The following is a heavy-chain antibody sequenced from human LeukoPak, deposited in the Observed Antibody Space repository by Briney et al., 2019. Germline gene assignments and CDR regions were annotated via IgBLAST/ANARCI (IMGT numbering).Heavy chain of an antibody. V-gene: IGHV2-5*01. CDR2: IYWNDDK. D-gene: IGHD2-15*01. CDR3: AHSPYCSGGSYYSDY. Sequence: SGPTLVKPTQTLTLTCTFSGFSLSTSGVGVGWIRQPPGKALEWLALIYWNDDKRYSPSLQSRLTIAKDISKNQVVLTMTNMDPVDTATYYCAHSPYCSGGSYYSDYWGQGTLVTVSS. J-gene: IGHJ4*02. CDR1: GFSLSTSGVG.